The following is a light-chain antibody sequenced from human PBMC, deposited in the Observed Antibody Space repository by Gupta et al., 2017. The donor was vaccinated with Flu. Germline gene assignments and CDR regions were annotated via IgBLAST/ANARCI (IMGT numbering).Light chain of an antibody. CDR1: QGINAW. Sequence: GDRVTITCQASQGINAWLDWYQQKPGKAPKLLMYDASSLESGVPTRFSGSGSGTYFTLTISRLQPEDFATYYCQRTYNFPWTFGQGTKVEIK. CDR2: DAS. CDR3: QRTYNFPWT. J-gene: IGKJ1*01. V-gene: IGKV1-12*01.